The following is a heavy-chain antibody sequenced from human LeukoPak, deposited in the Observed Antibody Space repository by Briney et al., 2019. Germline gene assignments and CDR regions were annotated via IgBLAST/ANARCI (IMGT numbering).Heavy chain of an antibody. CDR2: IYTSGST. D-gene: IGHD5-12*01. V-gene: IGHV4-4*07. CDR1: GGSISSYY. Sequence: SETLSLTCTVSGGSISSYYWSWIRQPAGKGLEWIGRIYTSGSTNYNACLKSRVTMSVDTSKNQFSLKLSSVTAADTAVYYCARDRSGYDDAFDIWGQGTMVTVSS. J-gene: IGHJ3*02. CDR3: ARDRSGYDDAFDI.